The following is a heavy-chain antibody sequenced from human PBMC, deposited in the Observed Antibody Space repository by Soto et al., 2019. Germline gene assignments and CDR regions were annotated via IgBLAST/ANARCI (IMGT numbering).Heavy chain of an antibody. CDR2: IDPSDSYT. CDR1: GYSFTSYW. CDR3: ARASIVVVVAATPDAFDT. Sequence: GESLKISCKGSGYSFTSYWISWVRQMPGKGLEWMGRIDPSDSYTNYSPSFQGHVTISADKSISTAYLQWSSLKASDTAMYYCARASIVVVVAATPDAFDTWGQGTMVTVSS. J-gene: IGHJ3*02. D-gene: IGHD2-15*01. V-gene: IGHV5-10-1*01.